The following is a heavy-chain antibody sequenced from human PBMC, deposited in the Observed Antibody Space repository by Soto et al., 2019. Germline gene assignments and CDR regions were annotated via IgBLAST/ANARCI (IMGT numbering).Heavy chain of an antibody. Sequence: SETLSLTCTVSGGSISSSSYYWGWIRQPPGKGLEWIGSIYYSGSTYYNPSLKSRVTISVDTSKNQFSLKLSSVTAADTAVYYCARRDAITIFGVVIPYYYMDVWGKGTTVT. CDR1: GGSISSSSYY. CDR2: IYYSGST. D-gene: IGHD3-3*01. CDR3: ARRDAITIFGVVIPYYYMDV. J-gene: IGHJ6*03. V-gene: IGHV4-39*01.